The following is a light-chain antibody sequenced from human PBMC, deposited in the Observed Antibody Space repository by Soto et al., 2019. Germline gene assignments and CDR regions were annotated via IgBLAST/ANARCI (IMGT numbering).Light chain of an antibody. Sequence: QSALTQPASVSGSPGQSITISCTGTNNDVGGYDYVSWYQHHPGKAPKLMIYDVSNRPSGVSNRFSGSKSGNTASLTISGLQAEDEDDYYCNSYTSSSTFPWVFGGGTKLTVL. J-gene: IGLJ3*02. CDR1: NNDVGGYDY. CDR3: NSYTSSSTFPWV. V-gene: IGLV2-14*03. CDR2: DVS.